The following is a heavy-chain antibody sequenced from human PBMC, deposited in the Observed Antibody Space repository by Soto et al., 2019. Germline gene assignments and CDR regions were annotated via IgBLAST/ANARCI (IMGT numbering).Heavy chain of an antibody. J-gene: IGHJ4*02. CDR2: INPNSGGT. CDR1: GYTFTGYY. CDR3: ARASRNGRYSYGPFGY. Sequence: ASVKVSCKASGYTFTGYYMHWVRQAPGQGLEWMGWINPNSGGTNYAQKFQGWVTRTRDRSISTAYMELSRLRSDDTAVYYCARASRNGRYSYGPFGYWGQGTLVTVSS. D-gene: IGHD5-18*01. V-gene: IGHV1-2*04.